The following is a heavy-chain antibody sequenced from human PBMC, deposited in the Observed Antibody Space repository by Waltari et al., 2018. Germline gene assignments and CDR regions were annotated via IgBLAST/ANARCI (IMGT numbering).Heavy chain of an antibody. J-gene: IGHJ4*02. CDR1: GFTLSSFW. V-gene: IGHV3-7*01. CDR2: IKQDGSEK. Sequence: EVQLVASGGGLVQPGGSLSLSCASSGFTLSSFWMNWVRQTTGKGLEWVAGIKQDGSEKYYADSVKGRFTISRDNAKNSLCLQMNSLRAEDTAVYYCATSGWYCFDYWGQGTLVTVSS. CDR3: ATSGWYCFDY. D-gene: IGHD6-19*01.